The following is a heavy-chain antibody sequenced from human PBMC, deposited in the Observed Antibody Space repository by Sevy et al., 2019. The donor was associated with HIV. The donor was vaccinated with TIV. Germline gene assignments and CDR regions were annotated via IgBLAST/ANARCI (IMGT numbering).Heavy chain of an antibody. Sequence: GGSLRLSCAASGFDFSDYYMNWIRQTPGKGLEWISYISVSSSAKYYTDSVKGRFAISRDNARNSLYLQMNSLRFEDTAVYFCVGRRYSPAYSWSYHFDYWGQGALVTVSS. CDR3: VGRRYSPAYSWSYHFDY. V-gene: IGHV3-11*01. J-gene: IGHJ4*02. CDR2: ISVSSSAK. CDR1: GFDFSDYY. D-gene: IGHD3-16*01.